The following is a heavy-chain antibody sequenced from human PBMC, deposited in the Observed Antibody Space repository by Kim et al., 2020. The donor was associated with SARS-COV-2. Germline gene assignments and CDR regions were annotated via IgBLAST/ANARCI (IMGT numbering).Heavy chain of an antibody. J-gene: IGHJ4*02. D-gene: IGHD3-3*01. CDR2: INHSGST. Sequence: SETLSLTCAVYGGSFSGYYWRWIRQPPGKGLEWIGEINHSGSTNYNPSLRSRVNISVDTSKNQFSLKLSSVTAADTAVYYCARFPRGVVTSGWIDWGQGTLVTVSS. CDR1: GGSFSGYY. CDR3: ARFPRGVVTSGWID. V-gene: IGHV4-34*01.